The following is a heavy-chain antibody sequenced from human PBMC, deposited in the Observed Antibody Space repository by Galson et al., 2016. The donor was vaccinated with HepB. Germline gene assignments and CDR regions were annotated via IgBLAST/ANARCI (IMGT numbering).Heavy chain of an antibody. V-gene: IGHV3-74*01. CDR1: GFTFNNYW. CDR3: ASKVAGRSIGVFDV. Sequence: SLRLSCAASGFTFNNYWMHWVRQAPGKGLVWVSRISGDGTNTFYADSVKGRFTISRDNARNTVYMPMDSLTVQDTAVYYCASKVAGRSIGVFDVWGQGTMVTVSS. CDR2: ISGDGTNT. D-gene: IGHD6-25*01. J-gene: IGHJ3*01.